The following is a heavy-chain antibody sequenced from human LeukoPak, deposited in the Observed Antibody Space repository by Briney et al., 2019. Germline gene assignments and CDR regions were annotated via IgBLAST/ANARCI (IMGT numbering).Heavy chain of an antibody. CDR1: GFTFSSYS. J-gene: IGHJ5*02. CDR3: ARDLSFITMVRGDNWFDP. D-gene: IGHD3-10*01. V-gene: IGHV3-21*01. CDR2: ICSSSSYI. Sequence: GGSLRLSCAASGFTFSSYSMNWVRQAPGKGLEWVSSICSSSSYIYYADSMKGRLTISRDNAKNSLYLQMNSLRAEDTAVYYCARDLSFITMVRGDNWFDPWGEGTLVTVSS.